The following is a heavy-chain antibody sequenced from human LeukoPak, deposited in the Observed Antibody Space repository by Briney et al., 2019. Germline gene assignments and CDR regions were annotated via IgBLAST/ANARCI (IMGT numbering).Heavy chain of an antibody. CDR1: GFTFDDYA. Sequence: GGSLRLSCAASGFTFDDYAMHWVRQAPGKGLEWIAYLSSSGSAFSYADSVKGRFTIARDNAKNSVYLEMNSLRADDTAVYYCARSARLMKGVVEVTALDDWGQGTLVTVSS. D-gene: IGHD3-3*01. CDR2: LSSSGSAF. V-gene: IGHV3-48*03. J-gene: IGHJ4*02. CDR3: ARSARLMKGVVEVTALDD.